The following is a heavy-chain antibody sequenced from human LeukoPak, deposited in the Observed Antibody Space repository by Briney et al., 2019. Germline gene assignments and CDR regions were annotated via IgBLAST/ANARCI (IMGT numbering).Heavy chain of an antibody. CDR2: FYSSVST. Sequence: SSETLSLTCIVSGGSISSYYWNWIRQSAGKGLEWIGRFYSSVSTDYNPSLKRRVTMSVDTSKNQFSLKLSSVTAADTAVYYCARGATPRGWELLIYWGQGTLVTVSS. V-gene: IGHV4-4*07. CDR3: ARGATPRGWELLIY. CDR1: GGSISSYY. D-gene: IGHD1-26*01. J-gene: IGHJ4*02.